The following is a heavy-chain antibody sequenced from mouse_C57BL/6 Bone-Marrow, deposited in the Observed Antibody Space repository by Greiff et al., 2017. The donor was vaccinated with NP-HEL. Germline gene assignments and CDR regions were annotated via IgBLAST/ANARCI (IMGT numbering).Heavy chain of an antibody. Sequence: EVMLVESGGDLVKPGGSLKLSCAASGFTFSSYGMSWVRQTPDKRLEWVATISSGGSYTYYPDSVKGRFTISRDNAKNTLYLQMSSLKSEDTAMYYCARRATVVPMDYWGQGTSVTVSS. CDR3: ARRATVVPMDY. CDR1: GFTFSSYG. D-gene: IGHD1-1*01. V-gene: IGHV5-6*02. CDR2: ISSGGSYT. J-gene: IGHJ4*01.